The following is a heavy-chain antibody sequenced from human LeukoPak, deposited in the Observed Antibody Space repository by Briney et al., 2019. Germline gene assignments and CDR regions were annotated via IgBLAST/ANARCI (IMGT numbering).Heavy chain of an antibody. V-gene: IGHV3-21*01. D-gene: IGHD2-15*01. J-gene: IGHJ3*02. Sequence: PGGSLRLSCAASGFTFSSYSMNWVRQAPGKGLEWVSSISSSSSYIYYADSVKGRFTISRDNDKNSLYLQMNSLRAEDKAVYYCARGAEELLGAFDIWGQGTMVTVSS. CDR2: ISSSSSYI. CDR1: GFTFSSYS. CDR3: ARGAEELLGAFDI.